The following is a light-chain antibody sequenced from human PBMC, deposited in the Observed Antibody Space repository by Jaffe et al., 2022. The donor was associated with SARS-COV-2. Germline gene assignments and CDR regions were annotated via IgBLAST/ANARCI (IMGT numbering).Light chain of an antibody. CDR1: QSVSNNY. CDR3: QQYSRTPLT. J-gene: IGKJ4*01. CDR2: GTF. Sequence: EIVLTQSPGTLALSPGERATLSCRASQSVSNNYLAWYQQKPGQAPRLLINGTFSRATGIPDRFSGSGSGTDFTFTISRLEPEDFAVYYCQQYSRTPLTFGGGTKVEI. V-gene: IGKV3-20*01.